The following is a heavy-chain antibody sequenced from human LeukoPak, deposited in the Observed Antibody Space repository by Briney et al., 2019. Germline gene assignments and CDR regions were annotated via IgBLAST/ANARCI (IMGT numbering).Heavy chain of an antibody. Sequence: GGSLRLSCAASGFTVSSNYMSWVRQAPGKGLEWVSVIYSGGSTYYADSAKGRFTISRDNSKNTLYLQMNSLRAEDTAVYYCASETTVTSLGYWGQGTLVTVSS. CDR3: ASETTVTSLGY. D-gene: IGHD4-17*01. V-gene: IGHV3-66*02. CDR2: IYSGGST. J-gene: IGHJ4*02. CDR1: GFTVSSNY.